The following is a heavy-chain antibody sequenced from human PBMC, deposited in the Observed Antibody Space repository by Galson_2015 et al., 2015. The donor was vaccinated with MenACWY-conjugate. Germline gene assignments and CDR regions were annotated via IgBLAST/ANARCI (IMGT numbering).Heavy chain of an antibody. V-gene: IGHV4-34*01. Sequence: SETLSLTCAVYGGSFSGYYWSWIRQPPGKGLEWIGEINHSGSTNYNPSLKSRVTISVDTSKNQFSLKLSSVTAADTAVYYCARDSRSYDSSGYYPLYYYGMDVWGQGTTVTVSS. J-gene: IGHJ6*02. CDR1: GGSFSGYY. CDR2: INHSGST. CDR3: ARDSRSYDSSGYYPLYYYGMDV. D-gene: IGHD3-22*01.